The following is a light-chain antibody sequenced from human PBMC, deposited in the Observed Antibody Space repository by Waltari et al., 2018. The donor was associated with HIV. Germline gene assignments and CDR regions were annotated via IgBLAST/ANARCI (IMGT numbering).Light chain of an antibody. CDR1: QSVLYSSNNKNF. Sequence: DIVMTQSPDSLAVSLGERATINCKSSQSVLYSSNNKNFLAWYQQKPGHPPKLLIYWSSTRESVVPDRFSGSGSGTDFTLTISSLQAEDVAVYYCQQYYTTPLAFGQGTKVEIK. V-gene: IGKV4-1*01. CDR3: QQYYTTPLA. CDR2: WSS. J-gene: IGKJ1*01.